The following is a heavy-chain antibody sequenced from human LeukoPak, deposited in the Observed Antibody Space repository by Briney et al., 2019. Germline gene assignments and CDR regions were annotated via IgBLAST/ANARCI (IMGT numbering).Heavy chain of an antibody. CDR3: ARQRGDILTGYYMPRGFDY. Sequence: GGSLRLSCAASGFTFSNYWMHWVRQAPGKGLVWVSRINSDGINTSYADSVKGRFTISRDNAKNTLNLQMNSLRAEDTAVYYCARQRGDILTGYYMPRGFDYWGQGTLVTVSS. V-gene: IGHV3-74*01. J-gene: IGHJ4*02. CDR1: GFTFSNYW. D-gene: IGHD3-9*01. CDR2: INSDGINT.